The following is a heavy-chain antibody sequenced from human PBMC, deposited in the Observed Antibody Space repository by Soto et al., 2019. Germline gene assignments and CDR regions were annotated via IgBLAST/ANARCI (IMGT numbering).Heavy chain of an antibody. J-gene: IGHJ5*02. CDR2: ISGSGGST. Sequence: PGGSMRLSCAAAGVTFSSYAMSWVRQAPGKGLEWVSAISGSGGSTYYADSVKGRFTISRDNSKNTLYLQMNSLRAEDTAVYYCAKLGHYYGTLRGFDPWGQGTLVTSPQ. V-gene: IGHV3-23*01. D-gene: IGHD3-10*01. CDR3: AKLGHYYGTLRGFDP. CDR1: GVTFSSYA.